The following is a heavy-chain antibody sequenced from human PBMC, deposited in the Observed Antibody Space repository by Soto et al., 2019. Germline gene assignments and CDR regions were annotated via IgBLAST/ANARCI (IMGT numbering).Heavy chain of an antibody. Sequence: GGSLRLSCAASGLSVSISYMTWVRQAPGKGLEWVSVISGSGDATYYADSVKGRFTISRDNSKNTLYLQMNSLRAEDTAVYYCARQEYSTTWYLNYWGQGTLVTVSS. V-gene: IGHV3-23*01. J-gene: IGHJ4*02. D-gene: IGHD6-13*01. CDR3: ARQEYSTTWYLNY. CDR2: ISGSGDAT. CDR1: GLSVSISY.